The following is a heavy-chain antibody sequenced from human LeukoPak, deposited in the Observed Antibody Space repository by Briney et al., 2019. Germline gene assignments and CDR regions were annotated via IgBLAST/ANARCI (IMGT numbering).Heavy chain of an antibody. CDR2: ISSCSSYS. J-gene: IGHJ4*02. CDR3: ARYIYSSSTVDY. CDR1: GFTFSSYS. D-gene: IGHD6-6*01. V-gene: IGHV3-21*01. Sequence: KAGGSLRLSCAASGFTFSSYSMNWGRQAPGKGLGWVWSISSCSSYSYYADSVKGRFTIFSDNAKNSLYLQMNSLRAEDTAVYYCARYIYSSSTVDYWGQGTLVTVSS.